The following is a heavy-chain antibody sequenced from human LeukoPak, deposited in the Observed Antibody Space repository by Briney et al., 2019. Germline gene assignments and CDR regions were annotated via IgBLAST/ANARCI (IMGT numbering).Heavy chain of an antibody. CDR2: ISYDGSNK. J-gene: IGHJ4*02. V-gene: IGHV3-30*18. CDR1: GFTFSSYG. CDR3: AKGGSFNYGDYYFDY. D-gene: IGHD4-17*01. Sequence: GGSLRLSCAASGFTFSSYGMHWVRQAPGKGLEWVAVISYDGSNKYYADSVKGRFTISRDNSKNTLYLQMNSLRAEDTAVYYCAKGGSFNYGDYYFDYWGQGTLVTVSS.